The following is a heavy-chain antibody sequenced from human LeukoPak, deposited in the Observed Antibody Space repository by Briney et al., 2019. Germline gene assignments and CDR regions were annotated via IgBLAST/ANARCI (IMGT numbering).Heavy chain of an antibody. Sequence: MSSETLSLTCTVSGGSIISSTYYWGWIRQPPGKGLEWIGSIYYSGSTYYNPSLESRVTISVDTSKNQFSLKLSSVTAADTAVYYCARRREYSSGWDYDYWGQGTLVTVSS. CDR2: IYYSGST. CDR1: GGSIISSTYY. CDR3: ARRREYSSGWDYDY. V-gene: IGHV4-39*01. D-gene: IGHD6-19*01. J-gene: IGHJ4*02.